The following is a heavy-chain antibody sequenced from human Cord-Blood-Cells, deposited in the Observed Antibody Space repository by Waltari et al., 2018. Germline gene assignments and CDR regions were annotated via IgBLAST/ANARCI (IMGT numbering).Heavy chain of an antibody. CDR1: GFTFGDYA. D-gene: IGHD3-10*01. V-gene: IGHV3-49*04. CDR2: IRSKAYGGTT. J-gene: IGHJ4*02. CDR3: TRGHGSGSYSTDFDY. Sequence: EVQLVESGGGLVKPGRSLRLSCTASGFTFGDYAMSWVRPAPGRGLEWVGFIRSKAYGGTTEYAASGKGRFTISRDHSKSIAYLQMNSLKTEDTAVYYCTRGHGSGSYSTDFDYWGQGTLVTVSS.